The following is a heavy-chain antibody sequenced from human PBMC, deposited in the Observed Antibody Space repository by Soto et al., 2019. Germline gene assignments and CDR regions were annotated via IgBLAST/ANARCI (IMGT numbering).Heavy chain of an antibody. J-gene: IGHJ6*02. CDR3: ARDLWGYCGTDCYPLDV. D-gene: IGHD2-21*02. CDR1: GGSISRYY. V-gene: IGHV4-59*01. Sequence: LSLTCTVSGGSISRYYWSWIRQPPGKGLEWIGYLYNAGSTIYNPSLKSRVTISVDMSQNQFSLNLNYVTAADTAVYYCARDLWGYCGTDCYPLDVWGQGTTVTVSS. CDR2: LYNAGST.